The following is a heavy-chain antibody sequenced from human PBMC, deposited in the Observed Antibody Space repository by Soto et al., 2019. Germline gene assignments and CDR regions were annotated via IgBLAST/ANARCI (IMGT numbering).Heavy chain of an antibody. CDR3: ARSHPRYCGGSGCHWGMDV. D-gene: IGHD2-21*01. CDR2: INSGNGGT. CDR1: GYTFTAYS. V-gene: IGHV1-3*01. J-gene: IGHJ6*02. Sequence: QVQLVQSGAAVKKPGASVRVSCRASGYTFTAYSIHWVRQAPGHGLEWMGWINSGNGGTKYSQKFQVKINITRDISATSVYMDLSSLKSEDTAVYYCARSHPRYCGGSGCHWGMDVWGQGTTVTVSS.